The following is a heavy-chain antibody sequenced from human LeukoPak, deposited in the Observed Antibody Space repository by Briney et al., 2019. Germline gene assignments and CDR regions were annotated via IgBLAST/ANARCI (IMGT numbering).Heavy chain of an antibody. V-gene: IGHV3-7*05. Sequence: GGSLRLSCAASGFTFSSYWMSWVRQAPGKGLEWVAKLKQDGSEKYYVDSVKGRFTISRDNTKNSLYLQMNSLRAEDTAVYYCARGAIAAAGIDYWGQGTLVTVSS. CDR2: LKQDGSEK. CDR3: ARGAIAAAGIDY. CDR1: GFTFSSYW. J-gene: IGHJ4*02. D-gene: IGHD6-13*01.